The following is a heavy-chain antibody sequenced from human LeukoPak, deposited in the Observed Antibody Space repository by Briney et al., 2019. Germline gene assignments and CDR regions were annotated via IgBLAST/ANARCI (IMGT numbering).Heavy chain of an antibody. CDR3: ARVIGAGCYD. V-gene: IGHV3-30-3*01. CDR2: ISYDGSNK. CDR1: GFTFSSYA. Sequence: PGGSLRLSCAASGFTFSSYAMHWVRQAPGKGLEWAAVISYDGSNKYYADSVKGRFTISRDNSKNTLYLQMNSLRAEDTAVYYCARVIGAGCYDWGQGTLVTVSS. D-gene: IGHD2-15*01. J-gene: IGHJ4*02.